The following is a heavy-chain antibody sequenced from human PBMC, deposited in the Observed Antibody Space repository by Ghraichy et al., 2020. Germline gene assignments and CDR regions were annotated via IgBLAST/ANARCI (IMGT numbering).Heavy chain of an antibody. D-gene: IGHD5-18*01. CDR2: IRKDGSQK. J-gene: IGHJ6*02. V-gene: IGHV3-7*03. CDR3: VRDNVEEKIQLWKTPIYNYYGMDA. CDR1: GFTFSSYW. Sequence: GGSLRLSCAASGFTFSSYWMSWVRQAPGKGLEWVTNIRKDGSQKYYVDSVKGRFTISRDNAKSSMYLQMDSLRAEDTAVYYCVRDNVEEKIQLWKTPIYNYYGMDAWGQGTTVTVSS.